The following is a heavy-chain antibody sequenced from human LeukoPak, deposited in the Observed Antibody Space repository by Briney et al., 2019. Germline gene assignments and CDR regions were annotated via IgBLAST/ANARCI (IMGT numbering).Heavy chain of an antibody. J-gene: IGHJ4*02. Sequence: GGSLTLSCVASGFTFSSYAMTWVRQAPGPGLDWVSAVSGSGGSTYSADSAKGRFTISRDNSKNTLYLQMNSLRVEYTAVYYCAKVSTVTTWDYFAYWGQGTLVTVSS. D-gene: IGHD4-17*01. CDR2: VSGSGGST. V-gene: IGHV3-23*01. CDR3: AKVSTVTTWDYFAY. CDR1: GFTFSSYA.